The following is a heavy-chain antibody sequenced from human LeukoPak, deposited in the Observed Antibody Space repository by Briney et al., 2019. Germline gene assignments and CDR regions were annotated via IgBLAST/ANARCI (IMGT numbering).Heavy chain of an antibody. D-gene: IGHD1-26*01. Sequence: GGSLRLSCAASGFTFSSYGMHWVRQAPGKGLEWVAFIRYDGSNKYYADSVKGRFTISRDNSKNTLYLQMNSPRAEDTAVYYCASTGPVGATYYMDVWGKGTTVTVSS. CDR1: GFTFSSYG. V-gene: IGHV3-30*02. J-gene: IGHJ6*03. CDR2: IRYDGSNK. CDR3: ASTGPVGATYYMDV.